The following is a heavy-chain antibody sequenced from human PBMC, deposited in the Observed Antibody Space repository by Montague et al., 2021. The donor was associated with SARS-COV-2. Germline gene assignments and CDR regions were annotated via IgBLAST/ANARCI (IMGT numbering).Heavy chain of an antibody. CDR1: GGSFSVYY. V-gene: IGHV4-34*01. CDR2: ISQSGTA. D-gene: IGHD1-1*01. Sequence: SETLSLTCAVYGGSFSVYYWSWLRQSPRSGLEWIAEISQSGTAHYNPSLESRVSISIDTSRNQFTLKLSSVTAADTAMYYCAREREVERAARTLVAFDMWGQGTMVTVCS. J-gene: IGHJ3*02. CDR3: AREREVERAARTLVAFDM.